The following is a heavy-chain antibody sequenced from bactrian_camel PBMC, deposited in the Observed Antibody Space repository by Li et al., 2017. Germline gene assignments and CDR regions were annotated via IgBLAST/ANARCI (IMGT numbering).Heavy chain of an antibody. CDR2: IAGDGRT. D-gene: IGHD1*01. CDR1: SWTYSGNW. V-gene: IGHV3S53*01. CDR3: AADLVTDEPSLVEREYYY. J-gene: IGHJ4*01. Sequence: HVQLVESGGGSVQAGGSLRLSCVASSWTYSGNWMGWFRRLPGQEREGVAEIAGDGRTDYADSVKGRFTISRDGAKNIIELQMHSLKPEDTATYYCAADLVTDEPSLVEREYYYWGQGTQVTVS.